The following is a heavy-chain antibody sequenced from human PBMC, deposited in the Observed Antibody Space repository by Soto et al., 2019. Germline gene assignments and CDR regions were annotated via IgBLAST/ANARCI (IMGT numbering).Heavy chain of an antibody. D-gene: IGHD3-9*01. CDR1: GDTFTSSG. J-gene: IGHJ5*02. V-gene: IGHV1-18*01. Sequence: ASVKVSCKASGDTFTSSGISWVRQAPGQGLEWMGWISAYNGNTNYAQKLQGRVTMTTDTSTSTAYMELRSLRSDDTAVYYCARALSLRYFDWLLWFDPWGQGTLVTVSS. CDR3: ARALSLRYFDWLLWFDP. CDR2: ISAYNGNT.